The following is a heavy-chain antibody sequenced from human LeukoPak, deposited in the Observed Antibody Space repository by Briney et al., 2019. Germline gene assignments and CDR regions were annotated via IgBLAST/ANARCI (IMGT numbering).Heavy chain of an antibody. V-gene: IGHV1-69*01. Sequence: SVKVSCKASGGTFSSYAISWVRQAPGQGLEWMGGIIPIFGTANYAQKFQGRVTITADESTSTAYMELSSLRSEDTAVYYCARRSYYDSSGYYEEGYYFDYWGRGTLVTVSS. CDR3: ARRSYYDSSGYYEEGYYFDY. D-gene: IGHD3-22*01. J-gene: IGHJ4*02. CDR1: GGTFSSYA. CDR2: IIPIFGTA.